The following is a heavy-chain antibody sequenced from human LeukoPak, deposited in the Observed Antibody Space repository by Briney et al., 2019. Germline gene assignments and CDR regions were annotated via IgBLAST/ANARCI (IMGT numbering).Heavy chain of an antibody. CDR3: ARTGITVAGGDYFDY. V-gene: IGHV5-51*01. D-gene: IGHD6-19*01. CDR1: GYTFTNYW. Sequence: GESLKISCKGSGYTFTNYWIGWARQMPGKGPEWMGIIYAADSDTRYSPSFQGQVTISADKSISTAYLQWSSLKASDTAMYYCARTGITVAGGDYFDYWGQGTLVTVSS. CDR2: IYAADSDT. J-gene: IGHJ4*02.